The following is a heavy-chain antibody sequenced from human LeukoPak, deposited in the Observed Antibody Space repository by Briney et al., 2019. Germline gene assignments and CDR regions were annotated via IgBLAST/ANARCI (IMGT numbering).Heavy chain of an antibody. Sequence: SDTLSLTCTVSGYSISSGYYWGWIRQPPGKGLEWIGSIYHSGSTNYNPSLKSRVTISVDTSKNQFSLKLSSVTAADTAVYYCARDRYYYDSSGYYLFDYWGQGTLVTVSS. CDR2: IYHSGST. V-gene: IGHV4-38-2*02. D-gene: IGHD3-22*01. CDR3: ARDRYYYDSSGYYLFDY. CDR1: GYSISSGYY. J-gene: IGHJ4*02.